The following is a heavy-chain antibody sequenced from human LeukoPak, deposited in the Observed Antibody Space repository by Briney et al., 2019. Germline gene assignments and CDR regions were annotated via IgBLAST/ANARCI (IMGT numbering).Heavy chain of an antibody. V-gene: IGHV4-61*05. D-gene: IGHD3-10*01. Sequence: SETLSLTCTVSGGSISSSSYYWGWIRQPPGKGLEWIGYIYYSGSTNYNPSLKSRVTISVDTSKNQFSLKLSSMTAADTAVYYCTRLNYYGSGSYWMYNWFDPWGQGTLVTVSS. J-gene: IGHJ5*02. CDR2: IYYSGST. CDR3: TRLNYYGSGSYWMYNWFDP. CDR1: GGSISSSSYY.